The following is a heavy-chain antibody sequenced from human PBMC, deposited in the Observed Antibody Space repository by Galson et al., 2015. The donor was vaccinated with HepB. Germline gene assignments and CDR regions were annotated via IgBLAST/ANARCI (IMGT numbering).Heavy chain of an antibody. CDR2: ISWNSGSI. CDR1: GFTFDDYA. CDR3: AKDGHSSSSATFVY. J-gene: IGHJ4*02. V-gene: IGHV3-9*01. Sequence: SLRLSCAASGFTFDDYAMHWVRQAPGKGLEWVSGISWNSGSIGYADSVKGRFTISRDNAKNSLYLQMNSLRAEDTALYYCAKDGHSSSSATFVYWGQGTLVTVSS. D-gene: IGHD6-6*01.